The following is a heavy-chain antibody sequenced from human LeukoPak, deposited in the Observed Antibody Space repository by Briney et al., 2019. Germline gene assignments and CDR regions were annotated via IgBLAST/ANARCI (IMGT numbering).Heavy chain of an antibody. J-gene: IGHJ3*02. Sequence: PSETLPLTCTVSGGSISCYYWTWIRQPPGKGLEWIGYVYYSGSTDYNPSLKSRVTIPVDTSNKQFSLNLSSVTAADTAVYYCARRCSGPTCYTDAYDIWGQGTMVTVSS. D-gene: IGHD2-2*02. CDR1: GGSISCYY. V-gene: IGHV4-59*08. CDR2: VYYSGST. CDR3: ARRCSGPTCYTDAYDI.